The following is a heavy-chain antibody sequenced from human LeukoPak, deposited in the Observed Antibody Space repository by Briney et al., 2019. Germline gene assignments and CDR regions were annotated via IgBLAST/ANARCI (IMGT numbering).Heavy chain of an antibody. CDR2: IGGSGDKT. V-gene: IGHV3-23*01. CDR1: GFTFNRNA. CDR3: VRRGDASSGWGDHDY. Sequence: GGSLRLSCAASGFTFNRNAISWVRQAPGKGLEWASTIGGSGDKTIYADSVKGRFTISRDNSKNMLHLEMSSLTGEDTALYYCVRRGDASSGWGDHDYWGQGALVTVSS. J-gene: IGHJ4*02. D-gene: IGHD6-19*01.